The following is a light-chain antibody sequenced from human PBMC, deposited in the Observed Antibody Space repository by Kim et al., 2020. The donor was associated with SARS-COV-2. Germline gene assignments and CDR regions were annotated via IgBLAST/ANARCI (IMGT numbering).Light chain of an antibody. V-gene: IGKV3D-20*01. CDR2: DAS. J-gene: IGKJ4*01. Sequence: PGERATLSCGASQSVGFNFLAWYQQKPGLAPRLLIYDASNGATGVPDRFTGSGSGTNFTLTISRLEPEDFAVYYCQHYGTSPLTFGGGTKVDIK. CDR3: QHYGTSPLT. CDR1: QSVGFNF.